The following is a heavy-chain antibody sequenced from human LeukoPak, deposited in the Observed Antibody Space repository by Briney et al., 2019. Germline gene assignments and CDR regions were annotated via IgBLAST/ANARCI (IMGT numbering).Heavy chain of an antibody. CDR3: AKTLEYYYDSSGYQMDY. CDR2: ISYDGSNK. CDR1: GFTFSSYG. D-gene: IGHD3-22*01. V-gene: IGHV3-30*18. Sequence: GGSLRLSCAASGFTFSSYGMPWVRQAPGEGLEWVAVISYDGSNKYYADSVKGRFTISRDNSKNTLYLQMNSLRAEDTAVYYCAKTLEYYYDSSGYQMDYWGQGTLVTVSS. J-gene: IGHJ4*02.